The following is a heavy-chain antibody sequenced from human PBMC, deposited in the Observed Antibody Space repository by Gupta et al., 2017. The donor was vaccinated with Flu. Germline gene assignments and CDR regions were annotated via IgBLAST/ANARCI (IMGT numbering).Heavy chain of an antibody. D-gene: IGHD2-21*02. CDR1: GFTFSKYE. V-gene: IGHV3-48*03. Sequence: EAELVESVGGLVQPGGSLRLSCAASGFTFSKYEMNWVRQAPGKGLEWISYISGRGSPIYYADSVRGRFTISRDNAKNALYLQMNSLRAEDTAVYFCARDSCGGVCSWANGLDIWGQGTVVTVSS. CDR3: ARDSCGGVCSWANGLDI. J-gene: IGHJ3*02. CDR2: ISGRGSPI.